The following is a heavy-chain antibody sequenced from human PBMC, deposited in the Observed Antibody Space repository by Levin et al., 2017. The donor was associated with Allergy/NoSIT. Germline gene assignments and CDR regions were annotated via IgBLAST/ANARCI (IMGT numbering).Heavy chain of an antibody. CDR1: GGSISSSSYY. Sequence: SETLSLTCTVSGGSISSSSYYWGWIRQPPGKGLEWIGSIYYSGSTYYNPSLKSRVTISVDTSKNQFSLKLSSVTAADTAVYYCARLRGAGYCTNGVCYPRFDPWGQGTLVTVSS. V-gene: IGHV4-39*01. D-gene: IGHD2-8*01. CDR2: IYYSGST. CDR3: ARLRGAGYCTNGVCYPRFDP. J-gene: IGHJ5*02.